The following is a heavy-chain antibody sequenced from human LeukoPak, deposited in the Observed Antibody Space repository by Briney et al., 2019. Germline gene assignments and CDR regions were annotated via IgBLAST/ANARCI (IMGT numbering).Heavy chain of an antibody. J-gene: IGHJ4*02. Sequence: GGSLRLSCTASGFTFSTFAMSWVRQAPGKGLEWVAGVSGSGSTTYYADSVKGRLTISRDNSKNTVYLQMNGLRADGTAVYYCAKLGAIRVGIDGPEALRDYWGQGTLVTVSS. D-gene: IGHD5-24*01. CDR1: GFTFSTFA. CDR3: AKLGAIRVGIDGPEALRDY. CDR2: VSGSGSTT. V-gene: IGHV3-23*01.